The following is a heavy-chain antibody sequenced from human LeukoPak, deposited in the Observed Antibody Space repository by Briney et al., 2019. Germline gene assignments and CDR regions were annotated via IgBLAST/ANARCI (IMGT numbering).Heavy chain of an antibody. D-gene: IGHD1-1*01. CDR3: ARAFMENFDY. J-gene: IGHJ4*02. CDR2: ISSSSSYI. CDR1: GFTFSSYS. Sequence: PGGSLRLSCAASGFTFSSYSMNWVRQAPGKGLEWVSSISSSSSYIYYADSVKGRFTISRDNAKNSLFLQVNSLRAEDTAMYYCARAFMENFDYWGQGTLVTVSS. V-gene: IGHV3-21*01.